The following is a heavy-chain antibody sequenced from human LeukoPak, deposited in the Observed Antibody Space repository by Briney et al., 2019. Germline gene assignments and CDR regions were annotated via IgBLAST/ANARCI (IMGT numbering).Heavy chain of an antibody. Sequence: TPSETLSLTCTVSGVSISSYYWSWIRQPPGKGLEWIGYIYYSGSTNYNPSLKSRVTISVDTSKNQFSLKLSSVTAADTAVYYCARDGSGSYLLDYWGQGTLVTVSS. CDR3: ARDGSGSYLLDY. CDR2: IYYSGST. J-gene: IGHJ4*02. CDR1: GVSISSYY. V-gene: IGHV4-59*01. D-gene: IGHD1-26*01.